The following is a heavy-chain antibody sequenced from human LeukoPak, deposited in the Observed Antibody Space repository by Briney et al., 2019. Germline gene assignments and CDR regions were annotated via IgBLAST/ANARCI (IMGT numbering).Heavy chain of an antibody. CDR1: GGSFSGYY. J-gene: IGHJ5*02. CDR2: INHSGST. D-gene: IGHD5-24*01. CDR3: ARVLRRMTTISNWFDP. Sequence: SETLSLTCAVYGGSFSGYYWSWIRQSPGKGLEWIGEINHSGSTNYNPSLKSRVTISVDTSKNQFSLKLSSVTAADTAVYYCARVLRRMTTISNWFDPWGQGTLVTVSS. V-gene: IGHV4-34*01.